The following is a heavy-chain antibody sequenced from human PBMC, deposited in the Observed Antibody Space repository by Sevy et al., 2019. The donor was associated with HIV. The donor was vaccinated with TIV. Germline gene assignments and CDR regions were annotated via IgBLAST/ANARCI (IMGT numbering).Heavy chain of an antibody. CDR2: ISYDGSNK. V-gene: IGHV3-30*04. CDR3: ARAVKNYYDSSGYYYYYYYGMDV. D-gene: IGHD3-22*01. CDR1: GFTFSSYA. Sequence: GSLRLSCAASGFTFSSYAMHWVRQAPGKGLEWVAVISYDGSNKYYADSVKDRFTISRDNSKNTLYLQMNSLRAEDTAVYYCARAVKNYYDSSGYYYYYYYGMDVWGQGTTVTVSS. J-gene: IGHJ6*02.